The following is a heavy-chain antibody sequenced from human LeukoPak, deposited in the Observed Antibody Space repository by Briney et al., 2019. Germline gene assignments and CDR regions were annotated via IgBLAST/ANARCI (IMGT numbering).Heavy chain of an antibody. CDR1: GGYISSYY. CDR3: AVELRH. V-gene: IGHV4-59*01. CDR2: IYYSGST. Sequence: SETLSLTCTVSGGYISSYYWSWIRQPPGKGLEWIGYIYYSGSTNYNPSLKSRVSISVDTSKNQFSLKLSSVTAADTAVYYCAVELRHCGPGDLGTASS. J-gene: IGHJ4*02.